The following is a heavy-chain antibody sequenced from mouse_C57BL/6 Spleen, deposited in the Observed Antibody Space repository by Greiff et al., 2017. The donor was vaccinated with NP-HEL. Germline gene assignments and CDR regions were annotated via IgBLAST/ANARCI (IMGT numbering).Heavy chain of an antibody. Sequence: VKLMESGAELVKPGASVKISCKASGYAFSSYWMNWVKQRPGKGLEWIGQIYPGDGDTNYNGKFKGKATLTADKSSSTAYMQLSSLTSEDSAVYFCARLGSSNFDYWGQGTTLTVSS. V-gene: IGHV1-80*01. CDR2: IYPGDGDT. CDR1: GYAFSSYW. D-gene: IGHD1-1*01. CDR3: ARLGSSNFDY. J-gene: IGHJ2*01.